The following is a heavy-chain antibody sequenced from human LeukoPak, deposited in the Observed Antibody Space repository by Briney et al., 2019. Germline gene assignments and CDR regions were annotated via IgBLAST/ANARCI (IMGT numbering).Heavy chain of an antibody. Sequence: ASVKVPCKASGGTFSSYAISWVRQAPGQGLEWMGGIIPIFGTANYAQKFQGRVTITADESTSTAYMELSSLRSEDTAVYYCARVGGYGSGSYSHYYYGMDVWGQGTTVTVSS. CDR3: ARVGGYGSGSYSHYYYGMDV. J-gene: IGHJ6*02. CDR1: GGTFSSYA. D-gene: IGHD3-10*01. V-gene: IGHV1-69*13. CDR2: IIPIFGTA.